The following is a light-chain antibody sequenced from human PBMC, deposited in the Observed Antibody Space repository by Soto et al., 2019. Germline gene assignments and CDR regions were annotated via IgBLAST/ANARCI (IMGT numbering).Light chain of an antibody. CDR3: QQYGSS. Sequence: ETVLTQSPGTLSLSPGERATLYCRASQSVSSSYLAWYQQKPGQAPRLLIYGASSRAPGIPDRFNGSGSGTDLTITISRLDPEDFAVYYCQQYGSSFGQWKRLEIK. CDR1: QSVSSSY. V-gene: IGKV3-20*01. J-gene: IGKJ5*01. CDR2: GAS.